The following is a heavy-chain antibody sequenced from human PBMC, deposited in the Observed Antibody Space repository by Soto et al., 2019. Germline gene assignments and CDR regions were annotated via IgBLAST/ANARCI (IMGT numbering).Heavy chain of an antibody. CDR2: IYYSGST. V-gene: IGHV4-61*01. J-gene: IGHJ4*02. CDR3: ARGGNYDSSPSLNTRFDY. Sequence: PSETLSLTCTVSGGSVSSGSYYWSWIRQPPGKGLEWIGYIYYSGSTNYNPSLKSRVTISVDTSKNQFSLKLSSVTAADTAVYYCARGGNYDSSPSLNTRFDYWGQGTLVTVSS. D-gene: IGHD3-22*01. CDR1: GGSVSSGSYY.